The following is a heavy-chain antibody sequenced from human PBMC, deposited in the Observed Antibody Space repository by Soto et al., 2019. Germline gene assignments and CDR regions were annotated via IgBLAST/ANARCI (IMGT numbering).Heavy chain of an antibody. D-gene: IGHD4-4*01. CDR2: ISSSGSTI. J-gene: IGHJ2*01. V-gene: IGHV3-11*04. CDR3: ARPLWRDDYNWGYFDP. CDR1: GFNISDYY. Sequence: GRPLRHACPACGFNISDYYMSWISQAPGKGLVWVSYISSSGSTIYYADSVKGRFTISRDNAKNTLYLQMNSLRAEDTAVYYCARPLWRDDYNWGYFDPWGRGTLVTVSS.